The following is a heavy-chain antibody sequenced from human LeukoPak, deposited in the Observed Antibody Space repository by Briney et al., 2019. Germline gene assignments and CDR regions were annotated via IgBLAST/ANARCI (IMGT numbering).Heavy chain of an antibody. V-gene: IGHV3-7*01. CDR1: GFTFSSYW. J-gene: IGHJ4*02. CDR2: IKQDGSEK. CDR3: AREPIYGDYVPFDY. D-gene: IGHD4-17*01. Sequence: GGSLRLSCAASGFTFSSYWMSWVRQAPGKGLEWVANIKQDGSEKYYVDSVKGRFTISRDNAKNSLYLQMNSLRAEDTAVYYCAREPIYGDYVPFDYWGQGTLVTVSS.